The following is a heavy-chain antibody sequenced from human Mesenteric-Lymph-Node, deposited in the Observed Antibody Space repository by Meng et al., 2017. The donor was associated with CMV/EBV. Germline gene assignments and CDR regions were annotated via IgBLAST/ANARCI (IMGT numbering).Heavy chain of an antibody. D-gene: IGHD6-6*01. CDR2: INSDGSST. Sequence: GESLKISCAASGFTFSSYWMHWVRQAPGKGLVWVSRINSDGSSTSYADSVKGRFTISRDNAKNTLYLQMNSLRAEDTAVYYCATGGARPLDYWGQGTLVTVSS. V-gene: IGHV3-74*01. J-gene: IGHJ4*02. CDR1: GFTFSSYW. CDR3: ATGGARPLDY.